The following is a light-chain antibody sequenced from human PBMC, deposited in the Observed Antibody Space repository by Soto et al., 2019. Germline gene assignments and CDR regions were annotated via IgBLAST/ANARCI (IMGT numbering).Light chain of an antibody. Sequence: EIVMTQSPATLSVSPGERATLSWRASQSVSSNLAWYQQKPGQAPRLLIYGASSRAAGIPDRFSGSRSGTDFTFTISRLEPEDFAVYYCQQYGSSPFTFGQGTRWRL. J-gene: IGKJ5*01. CDR2: GAS. V-gene: IGKV3-20*01. CDR1: QSVSSN. CDR3: QQYGSSPFT.